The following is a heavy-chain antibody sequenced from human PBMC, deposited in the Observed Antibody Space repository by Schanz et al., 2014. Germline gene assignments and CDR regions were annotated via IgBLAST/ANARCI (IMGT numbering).Heavy chain of an antibody. V-gene: IGHV1-18*01. Sequence: QVQMVQSGAEVKKPGASVKVSCKASGYPFSNYGISWLRQAPGQGFEWMAWMSYNGNTNYAQSLQGRVTVTRDTSTSTSSMELSSLTSDDSAVYYCARYVPKNDYWGQGTPVTVSS. CDR2: MSYNGNT. CDR3: ARYVPKNDY. CDR1: GYPFSNYG. J-gene: IGHJ4*02. D-gene: IGHD3-10*02.